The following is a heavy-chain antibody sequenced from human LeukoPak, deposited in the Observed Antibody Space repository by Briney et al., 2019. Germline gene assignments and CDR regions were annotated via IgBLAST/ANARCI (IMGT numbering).Heavy chain of an antibody. J-gene: IGHJ4*02. CDR3: ARDLSSLAPSFDN. CDR1: GFTLSNYA. CDR2: IHYNGGST. Sequence: PGGSLRLSCAASGFTLSNYAMSWVRQAPGKGLEWVSSIHYNGGSTYYADSVKGRFTISRDNAKNSLYLQMNSLRAEDTAVYYCARDLSSLAPSFDNWGQGTLVTVSS. V-gene: IGHV3-23*01. D-gene: IGHD6-19*01.